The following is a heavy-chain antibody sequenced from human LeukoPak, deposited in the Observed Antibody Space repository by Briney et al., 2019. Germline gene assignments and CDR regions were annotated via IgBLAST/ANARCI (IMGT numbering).Heavy chain of an antibody. J-gene: IGHJ4*02. Sequence: PSETLSLTCTVSGGSISSYYWSWIRQPPGKRLEWIGYIYNIGSSNYNPSLKSRVTISVNTSKNQFSLKLSSVTAADTAVYYCARHDVRNDYLFYFDCWGQGTLVTVSS. CDR3: ARHDVRNDYLFYFDC. CDR2: IYNIGSS. V-gene: IGHV4-59*08. D-gene: IGHD3-16*01. CDR1: GGSISSYY.